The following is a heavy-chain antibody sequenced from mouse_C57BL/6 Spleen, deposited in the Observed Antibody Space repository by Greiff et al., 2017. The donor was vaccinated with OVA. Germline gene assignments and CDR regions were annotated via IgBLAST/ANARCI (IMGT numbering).Heavy chain of an antibody. V-gene: IGHV1-59*01. CDR3: ARVTTVAVDY. J-gene: IGHJ2*01. D-gene: IGHD1-1*01. CDR2: IDPSDSYT. Sequence: QVQLKQPGAELVRPGTSVKLSCKASGYTFTSYWMHWVKQRPGQGLEWIGVIDPSDSYTNYNQKFKGKATLTVDTSSSTAYMQLSSLTSEDSAVYYCARVTTVAVDYWGQGTTLTVSS. CDR1: GYTFTSYW.